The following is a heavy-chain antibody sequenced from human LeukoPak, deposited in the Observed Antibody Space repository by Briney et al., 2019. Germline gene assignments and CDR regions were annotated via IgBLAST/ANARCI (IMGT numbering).Heavy chain of an antibody. CDR3: ARDEVGLELTYGMDV. J-gene: IGHJ6*02. Sequence: GGSLRLSCAASGLTFSSYAMSWVRQAPGKGLEWVSAISGSGGSTYYADSVKGRFTISRDNAKNSLYLQMNSLRAEDTAVYYCARDEVGLELTYGMDVWGQGTTVTVSS. CDR2: ISGSGGST. CDR1: GLTFSSYA. V-gene: IGHV3-23*01. D-gene: IGHD1-7*01.